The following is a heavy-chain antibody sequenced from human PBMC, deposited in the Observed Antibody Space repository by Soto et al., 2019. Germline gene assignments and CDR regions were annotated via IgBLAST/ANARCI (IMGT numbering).Heavy chain of an antibody. V-gene: IGHV1-46*01. CDR3: ARDPNEYSSSFSGLDV. Sequence: ASVKVSCKASGYTFTIYYMHWVRQAPGQGLEWMGIINPSGGSTSYAQKFQGRVTMTRDTSTSTVYMELSSLRSEDTAVYYCARDPNEYSSSFSGLDVWGQGTTVTVSS. CDR2: INPSGGST. J-gene: IGHJ6*02. CDR1: GYTFTIYY. D-gene: IGHD6-6*01.